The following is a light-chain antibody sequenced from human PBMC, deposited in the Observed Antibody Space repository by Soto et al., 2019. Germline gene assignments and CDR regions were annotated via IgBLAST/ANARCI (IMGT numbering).Light chain of an antibody. CDR3: QQYGDLPWT. CDR2: GAS. J-gene: IGKJ1*01. CDR1: QSVSSNY. V-gene: IGKV3-20*01. Sequence: ALTQSPGTLSSSPGERATRSCRASQSVSSNYLAWYQQKPGQAPRLLIYGASSRATGIPDRFSGSGSGTDFTLTINRLEPEDFAVYYCQQYGDLPWTFGQGTKADIK.